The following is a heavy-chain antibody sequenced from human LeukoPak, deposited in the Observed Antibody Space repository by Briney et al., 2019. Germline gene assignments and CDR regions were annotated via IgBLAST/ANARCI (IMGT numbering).Heavy chain of an antibody. CDR1: GGSISSGDYY. CDR2: IFYSGSM. Sequence: PSQTLSLTCTVSGGSISSGDYYWTWIRQPPGKGLEWMGYIFYSGSMYYNPSLKSRLTISVDTSKNQFSLKLRSVTAADTAVYYCARQTTVISFDYWGPGALVTVSS. J-gene: IGHJ4*02. V-gene: IGHV4-30-4*01. D-gene: IGHD4-17*01. CDR3: ARQTTVISFDY.